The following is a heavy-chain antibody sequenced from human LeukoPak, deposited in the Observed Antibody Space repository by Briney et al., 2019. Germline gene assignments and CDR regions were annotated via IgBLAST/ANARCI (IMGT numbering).Heavy chain of an antibody. D-gene: IGHD3-9*01. Sequence: GESLKISCKGSGYSFTTYWIGWVRQMPGKGLEWMGIIYHGDSDSTYSPSFQGLVTMSVDRSINTAYLQWSSLKASDSAMYYCARRAHPRDNYFDYWGQGTLVTVSS. J-gene: IGHJ4*02. CDR3: ARRAHPRDNYFDY. CDR1: GYSFTTYW. V-gene: IGHV5-51*01. CDR2: IYHGDSDS.